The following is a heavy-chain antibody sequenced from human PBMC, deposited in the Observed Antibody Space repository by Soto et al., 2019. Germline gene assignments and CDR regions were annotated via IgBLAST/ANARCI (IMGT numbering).Heavy chain of an antibody. D-gene: IGHD3-9*01. V-gene: IGHV4-39*01. CDR2: IYYSGST. CDR3: ATHLYYDILTGYYWAYYFDY. CDR1: GGSISSSSYY. J-gene: IGHJ4*02. Sequence: QLQLQESGPGLVKPSETLSLTCTVSGGSISSSSYYWGWIRQPPGKGLEWIGSIYYSGSTYYNPSLKRRVTISVDTSKNQFSLKLSSVTAADTAVYYCATHLYYDILTGYYWAYYFDYWGQGTLVTVSS.